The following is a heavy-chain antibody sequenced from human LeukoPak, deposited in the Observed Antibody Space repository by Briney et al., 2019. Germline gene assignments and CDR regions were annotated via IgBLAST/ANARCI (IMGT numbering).Heavy chain of an antibody. CDR3: ARERPFWSGSNWFDP. D-gene: IGHD3-3*01. CDR2: IYYSGST. J-gene: IGHJ5*02. V-gene: IGHV4-59*01. Sequence: RSSETLSLTCTVSGGSISSYYWSWIRQPPGKGLEWIGYIYYSGSTNYNPSLKSRVTISVDTSKNQFSLKLSSVTAADTAVYYCARERPFWSGSNWFDPWGQGTLVTVSS. CDR1: GGSISSYY.